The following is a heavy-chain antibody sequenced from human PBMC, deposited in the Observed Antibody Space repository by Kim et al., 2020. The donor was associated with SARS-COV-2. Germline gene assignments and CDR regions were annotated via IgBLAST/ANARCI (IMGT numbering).Heavy chain of an antibody. D-gene: IGHD5-12*01. J-gene: IGHJ3*02. CDR2: IYPGDSDP. CDR3: ARQRWLQFDAFDI. CDR1: GYSFTSYW. V-gene: IGHV5-51*01. Sequence: GESLKISCKGSGYSFTSYWIDWVRQMPGKGLEWMGIIYPGDSDPRYRPSLQGQVTISADKSISTAYLQWSSLKASDTAMYYCARQRWLQFDAFDIWGQGTMVTVSS.